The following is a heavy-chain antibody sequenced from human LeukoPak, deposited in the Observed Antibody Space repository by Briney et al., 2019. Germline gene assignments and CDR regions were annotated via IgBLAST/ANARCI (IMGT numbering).Heavy chain of an antibody. J-gene: IGHJ5*02. CDR2: ISGSGGST. CDR3: AKSPRECGWRTYNWFDP. Sequence: GGSLRLSCAASGFTFSSYAMSWVRQAPGKGLEWVSAISGSGGSTYYADSVKGRFTISRDNSKNTLYLQMNSLRAEDTAVYYCAKSPRECGWRTYNWFDPWGQGTLVTVSS. V-gene: IGHV3-23*01. CDR1: GFTFSSYA. D-gene: IGHD6-19*01.